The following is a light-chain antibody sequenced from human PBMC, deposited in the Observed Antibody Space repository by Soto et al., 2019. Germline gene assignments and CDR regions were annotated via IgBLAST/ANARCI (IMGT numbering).Light chain of an antibody. CDR1: QSVSSSY. V-gene: IGKV3-20*01. CDR2: GAS. Sequence: EIVLTQSPGTLSLSPGERATLPCRASQSVSSSYLAWYQQKPGQAPRLLIYGASSRATGIPDRFSGSGSGTDFTLTISRLEPEDVGVYYCMEALQSPLTFGGGTKVEIK. CDR3: MEALQSPLT. J-gene: IGKJ4*01.